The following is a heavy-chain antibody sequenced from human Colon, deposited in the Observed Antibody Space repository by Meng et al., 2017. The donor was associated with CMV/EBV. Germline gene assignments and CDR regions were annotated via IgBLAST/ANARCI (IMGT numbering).Heavy chain of an antibody. D-gene: IGHD1-26*01. CDR1: GFTVSNDY. CDR3: ARREENEWYFDI. J-gene: IGHJ2*01. Sequence: EVQLVEFGXGLAQPGGVLRLSCAASGFTVSNDYMSWVRQAPGKGLEWVSVIHRDGEIQYADSVKGRFIISRDNSKNTLHLQMNSLRDEDTAVYYCARREENEWYFDIWGRGTLVTVSS. V-gene: IGHV3-66*04. CDR2: IHRDGEI.